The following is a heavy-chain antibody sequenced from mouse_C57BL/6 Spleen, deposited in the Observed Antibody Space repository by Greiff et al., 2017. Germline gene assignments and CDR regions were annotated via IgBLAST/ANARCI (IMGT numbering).Heavy chain of an antibody. J-gene: IGHJ2*01. CDR1: GYSFTGYY. D-gene: IGHD4-1*01. CDR3: ARRRESLWDVFDY. V-gene: IGHV1-42*01. Sequence: VQLKQSGPELVKPGASVKISCKASGYSFTGYYMNWVKQSPEKSLEWIGEINPSTGGTTYNQKFKAKATLTVDKSSSTAYMQLKSLTSEDSAVYYCARRRESLWDVFDYWGQGTTLTVSS. CDR2: INPSTGGT.